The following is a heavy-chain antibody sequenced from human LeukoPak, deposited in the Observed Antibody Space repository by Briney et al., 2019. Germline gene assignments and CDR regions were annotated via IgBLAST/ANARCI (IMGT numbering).Heavy chain of an antibody. CDR3: ARDPKSGQWLGNWFDP. J-gene: IGHJ5*02. V-gene: IGHV1-18*01. D-gene: IGHD6-19*01. CDR1: GYTFTSYG. CDR2: ISAYNGNT. Sequence: ASVQVSCKASGYTFTSYGISWVRQAPGQGLEWMGWISAYNGNTNYAQKLQGRVTMTTDTSTSTAYMELRSLRSDDTAVYYCARDPKSGQWLGNWFDPWGQGTLVTVSS.